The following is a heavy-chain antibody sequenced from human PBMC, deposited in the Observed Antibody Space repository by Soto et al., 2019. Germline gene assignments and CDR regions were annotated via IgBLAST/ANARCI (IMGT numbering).Heavy chain of an antibody. J-gene: IGHJ4*02. CDR3: ARFHTSYDY. CDR2: IYYSGST. CDR1: GGSISGYY. Sequence: SETLSLTCIVSGGSISGYYWSWIWQPPGKGLEWIGYIYYSGSTNYNPSLKSRVTISVETSTNQFSLKLSSVTAADTAVYYCARFHTSYDYWGQGTLVTVSS. V-gene: IGHV4-59*01.